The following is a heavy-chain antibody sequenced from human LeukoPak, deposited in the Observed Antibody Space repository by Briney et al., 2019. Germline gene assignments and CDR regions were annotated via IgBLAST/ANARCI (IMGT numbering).Heavy chain of an antibody. Sequence: ASVKVSCKASGYTFTNIHWVRQAPGQGLEWMGIINPSGGSTSYAQKFQGRVPMTRDMSTSTVYMELSSLRSEDTAVYYCAREYSTVAGTDWFDPWGQGTLVTVSS. J-gene: IGHJ5*02. V-gene: IGHV1-46*01. D-gene: IGHD6-19*01. CDR1: GYTFTN. CDR2: INPSGGST. CDR3: AREYSTVAGTDWFDP.